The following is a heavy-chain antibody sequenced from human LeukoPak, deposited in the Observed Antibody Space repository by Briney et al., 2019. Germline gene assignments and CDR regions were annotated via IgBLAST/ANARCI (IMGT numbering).Heavy chain of an antibody. CDR3: ASTPGRYDAFDI. CDR2: IIPIFGTA. CDR1: GGTFSSYA. V-gene: IGHV1-69*05. Sequence: GASVKISCKASGGTFSSYAISWVRQAPGQGLEWMGGIIPIFGTANYAQRFQGRVTITTDESTSTAYMELSSLRSEDTAVYYCASTPGRYDAFDIWGQGTMVTVSS. J-gene: IGHJ3*02.